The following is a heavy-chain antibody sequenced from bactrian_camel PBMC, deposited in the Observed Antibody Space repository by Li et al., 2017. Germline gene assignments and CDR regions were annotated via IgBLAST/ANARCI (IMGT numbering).Heavy chain of an antibody. CDR2: ISSYGLT. D-gene: IGHD2*01. V-gene: IGHV3S55*01. CDR3: APRDTVLVAPGCE. J-gene: IGHJ4*01. Sequence: ELVESGGGSVQSGGSTRLSCSASGSAFDNSDMGWFRQAPGNECELVGTISSYGLTYYPASVAGRFTISQDNAKIELQMNNLKPEDSAVYYCAPRDTVLVAPGCERGQGTQVTVS. CDR1: GSAFDNSD.